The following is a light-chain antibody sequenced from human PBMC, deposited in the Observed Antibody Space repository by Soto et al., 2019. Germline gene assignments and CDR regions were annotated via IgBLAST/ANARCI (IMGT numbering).Light chain of an antibody. Sequence: DIQMTQSPSSLSASVGDRVTITCRASESISRHLNRYQQKQGKAPKLLIYAESSLQNGVPSRFSGSGSGTDFTLTIINLQPEDFATDYCQQSYSTLSITFGQGTRLEIK. V-gene: IGKV1-39*01. CDR3: QQSYSTLSIT. CDR1: ESISRH. J-gene: IGKJ5*01. CDR2: AES.